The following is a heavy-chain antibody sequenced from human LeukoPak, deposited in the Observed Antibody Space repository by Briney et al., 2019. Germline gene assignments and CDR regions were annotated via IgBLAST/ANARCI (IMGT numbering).Heavy chain of an antibody. Sequence: PGGSLRLSCAVSGFTFSGFWMSWSRQAPGKGLEWVASINSDGSEGYYADVVKGRFTISRDNSKNTLYLQMNSLRAEDTAVYYCARDMGFWSGYPHYYYYGMDVWGQGTTVTVSS. CDR1: GFTFSGFW. J-gene: IGHJ6*02. V-gene: IGHV3-7*01. CDR3: ARDMGFWSGYPHYYYYGMDV. D-gene: IGHD3-3*01. CDR2: INSDGSEG.